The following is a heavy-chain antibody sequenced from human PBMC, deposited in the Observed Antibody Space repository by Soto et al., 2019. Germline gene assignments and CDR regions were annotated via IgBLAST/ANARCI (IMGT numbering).Heavy chain of an antibody. CDR2: IYYSGST. V-gene: IGHV4-31*03. J-gene: IGHJ6*02. CDR3: ARDGLSKYQLLFERGFSGMDV. D-gene: IGHD2-2*01. Sequence: PSETLSLTCTVSGGSISSGGYYWSWIRQHPGKGLEWIGYIYYSGSTYYNPSLKSRVTISVDTSKNQFSLKLSSVTAADTAVYYCARDGLSKYQLLFERGFSGMDVWGQGTTVTVSS. CDR1: GGSISSGGYY.